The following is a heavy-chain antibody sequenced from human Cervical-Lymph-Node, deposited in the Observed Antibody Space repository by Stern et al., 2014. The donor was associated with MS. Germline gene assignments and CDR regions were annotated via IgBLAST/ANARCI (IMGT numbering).Heavy chain of an antibody. J-gene: IGHJ4*02. D-gene: IGHD4-17*01. Sequence: QMQLVQSGAEVKKPGASVKVSCRTSGYIFTSYYIHWVRQAPGKGLVWMGRLNPSSGATDLAQSFQDRVTMTRDTSISTAYMELTRLTSDDTAVYYCARSITVTPLEYWGQGSLVAVSS. CDR1: GYIFTSYY. V-gene: IGHV1-2*06. CDR2: LNPSSGAT. CDR3: ARSITVTPLEY.